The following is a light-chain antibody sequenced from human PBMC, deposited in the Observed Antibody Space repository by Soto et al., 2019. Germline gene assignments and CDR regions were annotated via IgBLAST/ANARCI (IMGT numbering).Light chain of an antibody. Sequence: EIVLTQSPATLSLSPGEGATLSCRASQSVSTYLAWYQQKPGQAPRLLIYDASNRATGIPARFSGSGSGTDFALNISSLEPEDFAVYYCQQRSNWPITFGQGTRLEIK. J-gene: IGKJ5*01. CDR1: QSVSTY. CDR3: QQRSNWPIT. CDR2: DAS. V-gene: IGKV3-11*01.